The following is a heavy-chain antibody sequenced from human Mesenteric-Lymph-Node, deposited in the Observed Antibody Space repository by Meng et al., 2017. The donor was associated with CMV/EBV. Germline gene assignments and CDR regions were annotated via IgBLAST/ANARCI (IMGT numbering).Heavy chain of an antibody. V-gene: IGHV3-30*04. CDR3: ARDGSSRGAYYFDY. CDR2: ISYDGSNK. CDR1: GFTFSSYA. D-gene: IGHD6-6*01. J-gene: IGHJ4*02. Sequence: GESLKISCAASGFTFSSYAMHWVRQAPGKGLEWVAVISYDGSNKYYADSVKGRFTISRDNSKNTLYLQMNSLRAEDTAVYYCARDGSSRGAYYFDYWGQGTLVTVSS.